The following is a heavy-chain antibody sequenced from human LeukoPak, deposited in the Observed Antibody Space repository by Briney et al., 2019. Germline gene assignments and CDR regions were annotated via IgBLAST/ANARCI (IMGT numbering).Heavy chain of an antibody. CDR3: ARDLIVGTIIRYYFDY. CDR2: ISTYNGNT. J-gene: IGHJ4*02. Sequence: ASVKVSCKASGYTFTSYGISWVRQAPGQGLEWMGWISTYNGNTNYAQKLQGRVTMTTDTSTSTAYMELRSLRSDDPAVYYCARDLIVGTIIRYYFDYWGQGTLVTVSS. V-gene: IGHV1-18*01. CDR1: GYTFTSYG. D-gene: IGHD1-26*01.